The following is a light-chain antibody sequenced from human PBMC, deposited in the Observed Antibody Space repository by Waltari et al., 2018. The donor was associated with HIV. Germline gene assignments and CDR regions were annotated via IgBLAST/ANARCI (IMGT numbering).Light chain of an antibody. Sequence: QSALTQPRSVSGSPGQSVTISCTGTSSAVGDSNYVPWYQQHPAKAPKLMIFDVNKRPSGVPDRFSGSKSGNTASLTISGLQAEDEADYYCCSYADDYTWVFGGGTKLTVL. V-gene: IGLV2-11*01. CDR3: CSYADDYTWV. CDR2: DVN. CDR1: SSAVGDSNY. J-gene: IGLJ3*02.